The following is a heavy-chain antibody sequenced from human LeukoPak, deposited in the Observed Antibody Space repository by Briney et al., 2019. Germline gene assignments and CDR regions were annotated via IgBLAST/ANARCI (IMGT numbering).Heavy chain of an antibody. V-gene: IGHV3-48*03. CDR1: GFTFSSYE. CDR2: ISSSGSTI. CDR3: ARGRVMVAGVDY. Sequence: PGGSLRLSGAASGFTFSSYEMNWVRQAPGKGLEWVSYISSSGSTIYYADSVKGRFTISRDNAKNSLYLQMNSLRAEDTAVYYCARGRVMVAGVDYWGQGTLVTVSS. D-gene: IGHD4/OR15-4a*01. J-gene: IGHJ4*02.